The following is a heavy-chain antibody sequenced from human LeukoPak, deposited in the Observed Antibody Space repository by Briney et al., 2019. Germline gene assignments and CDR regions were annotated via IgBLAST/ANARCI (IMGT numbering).Heavy chain of an antibody. Sequence: SETLSLTCTVSGGSIINNYWSWIRQPPGKGLEWIGYIYNSGSTNYNPSLKSRVTISVDTSKNQFSLKLSSVTAADTAVYYCARHAGLSYGFDYWGQGTLVTVFS. CDR1: GGSIINNY. D-gene: IGHD5-18*01. J-gene: IGHJ4*02. CDR3: ARHAGLSYGFDY. CDR2: IYNSGST. V-gene: IGHV4-59*08.